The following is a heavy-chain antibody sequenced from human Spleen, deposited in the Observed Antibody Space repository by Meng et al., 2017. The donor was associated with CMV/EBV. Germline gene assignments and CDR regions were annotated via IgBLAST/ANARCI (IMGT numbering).Heavy chain of an antibody. J-gene: IGHJ5*02. CDR1: GGFISSHF. V-gene: IGHV4-59*11. CDR2: MFYTGST. Sequence: SETLSLTCTVFGGFISSHFWSWVRQPPGGGLEWIAYMFYTGSTYYNPSLKSRVTISVDTSKNQFSLKLSSVTAADMAVYYCARAPLSGHDYGDYEWFDPWGQGTLVTVSS. CDR3: ARAPLSGHDYGDYEWFDP. D-gene: IGHD4-17*01.